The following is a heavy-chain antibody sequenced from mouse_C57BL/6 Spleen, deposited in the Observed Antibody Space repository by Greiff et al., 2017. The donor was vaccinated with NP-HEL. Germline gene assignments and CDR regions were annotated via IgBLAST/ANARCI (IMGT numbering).Heavy chain of an antibody. CDR1: GYTFTDYY. CDR3: ARKRGNLYAMDY. D-gene: IGHD2-1*01. CDR2: IYPGSGNT. Sequence: VKVVESGAELVRPGASVKLSCKASGYTFTDYYINWVKQRPGQGLEWIARIYPGSGNTYYNEKFKGKATLTAEKSSSTAYMQLSSLTSEDSAVYFCARKRGNLYAMDYWGQGTSVTVSS. V-gene: IGHV1-76*01. J-gene: IGHJ4*01.